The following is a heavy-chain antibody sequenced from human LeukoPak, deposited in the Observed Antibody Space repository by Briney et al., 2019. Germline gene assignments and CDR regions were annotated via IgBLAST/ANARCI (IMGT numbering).Heavy chain of an antibody. J-gene: IGHJ6*03. CDR1: GYTFTGYY. Sequence: GASVKVSCKASGYTFTGYYMHWVRQAPGQGLEWMGWINPNNGGTNYAQKFQGRVTMTRDTSISTAYMELSRLSSDGTAVYYGARGPLTQYYYMDVWGKGTTVTVTS. V-gene: IGHV1-2*02. CDR2: INPNNGGT. CDR3: ARGPLTQYYYMDV.